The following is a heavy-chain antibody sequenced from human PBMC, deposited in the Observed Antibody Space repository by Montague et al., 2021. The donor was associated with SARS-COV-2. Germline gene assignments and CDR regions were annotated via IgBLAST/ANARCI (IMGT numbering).Heavy chain of an antibody. Sequence: SETLSLTCSVSGGSISSYYWSWIRQPPGKGLEWIGYIFHSGSTDYNPTLKSRATISVDMSKNQFSLQLNSVTAADAAVYYCARTEYNWNDWFDPWGQGTLVTVSS. CDR3: ARTEYNWNDWFDP. CDR1: GGSISSYY. J-gene: IGHJ5*02. D-gene: IGHD1-20*01. CDR2: IFHSGST. V-gene: IGHV4-59*13.